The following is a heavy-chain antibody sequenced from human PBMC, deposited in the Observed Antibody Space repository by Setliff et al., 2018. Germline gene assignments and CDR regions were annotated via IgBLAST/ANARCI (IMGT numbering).Heavy chain of an antibody. CDR1: GFTFSTHS. J-gene: IGHJ4*02. CDR3: VRDLHWGFDY. CDR2: ISRSSTYI. V-gene: IGHV3-21*04. D-gene: IGHD7-27*01. Sequence: GGSLRLSCAASGFTFSTHSMNWVRQAPGKGLEWVSSISRSSTYIYYADSMKGRFTISRDNAKNSLYLQMNSLRAEDPAVYYCVRDLHWGFDYWGLGTLVTVSS.